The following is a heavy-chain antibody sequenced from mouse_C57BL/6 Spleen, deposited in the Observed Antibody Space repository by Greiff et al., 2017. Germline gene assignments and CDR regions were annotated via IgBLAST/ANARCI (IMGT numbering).Heavy chain of an antibody. J-gene: IGHJ2*01. Sequence: EVKLVESGGGLVKPGGSLKLSCAASGFTFSDYGMHWVRQAPEKGLEWVAYISSGSSTIYYADTVKGRFTISRDNAKNPLFLQMTSLRSEDTAMYYCAREGATVVALDYWGQGTTLTVSS. D-gene: IGHD1-1*01. CDR1: GFTFSDYG. CDR3: AREGATVVALDY. V-gene: IGHV5-17*01. CDR2: ISSGSSTI.